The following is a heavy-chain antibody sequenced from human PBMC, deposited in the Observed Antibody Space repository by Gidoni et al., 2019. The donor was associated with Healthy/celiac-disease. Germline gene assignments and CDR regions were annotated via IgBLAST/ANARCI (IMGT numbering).Heavy chain of an antibody. CDR2: ISWNIGSI. CDR1: GFTFDDYA. D-gene: IGHD5-18*01. CDR3: AKDIGYSYGAEGFDY. V-gene: IGHV3-9*03. J-gene: IGHJ4*02. Sequence: EVQLVESGGGLVQPGRSLRLSCAASGFTFDDYAMHWVRQAPGKGLEWVSGISWNIGSIGYADSVKGRFTISRDNAKNSLYLQMNSLRAEDMALYYCAKDIGYSYGAEGFDYWGQGTLVTVSS.